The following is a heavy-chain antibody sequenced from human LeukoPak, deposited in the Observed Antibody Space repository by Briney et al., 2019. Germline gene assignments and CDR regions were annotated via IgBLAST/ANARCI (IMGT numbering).Heavy chain of an antibody. CDR1: GYTFTSYY. Sequence: ASVKVSCKASGYTFTSYYMHWVRQAPGQGLEWMGIINPSGGSTSYAQKFQGRVTMTRDTPTSTVYMELSSLRSEDTAVYYCARDLRYCSGGSCYSGFDYWGQGTLVTVSS. J-gene: IGHJ4*02. V-gene: IGHV1-46*01. D-gene: IGHD2-15*01. CDR2: INPSGGST. CDR3: ARDLRYCSGGSCYSGFDY.